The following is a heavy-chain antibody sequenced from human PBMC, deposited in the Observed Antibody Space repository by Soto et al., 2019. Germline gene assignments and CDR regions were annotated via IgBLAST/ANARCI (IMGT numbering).Heavy chain of an antibody. CDR1: GFTFSGYW. CDR2: IAHDGTEK. J-gene: IGHJ4*02. CDR3: ARGGSSRFDQ. Sequence: EVQLVESGGGLVQPGGSLRLSCAASGFTFSGYWMSWVRQVPGKGLEWVANIAHDGTEKYYVDSVRGRFTISRDNAKNSLYLQMNSLRAEDTAVYYCARGGSSRFDQWGQGSLVTVSS. V-gene: IGHV3-7*01. D-gene: IGHD2-15*01.